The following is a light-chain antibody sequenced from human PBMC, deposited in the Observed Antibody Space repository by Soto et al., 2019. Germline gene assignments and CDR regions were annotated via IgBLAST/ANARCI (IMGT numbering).Light chain of an antibody. J-gene: IGKJ2*01. CDR1: QSVSSN. CDR3: QQYNNLPPYT. Sequence: EIVMTQSPATLSVSPGERATLSCRASQSVSSNLAWYQQKPGQAPRLLIYGASTRATGLPARFSGSGSGTEFTLTINSPQSEDFAVYYCQQYNNLPPYTFGQGTKLEIK. CDR2: GAS. V-gene: IGKV3-15*01.